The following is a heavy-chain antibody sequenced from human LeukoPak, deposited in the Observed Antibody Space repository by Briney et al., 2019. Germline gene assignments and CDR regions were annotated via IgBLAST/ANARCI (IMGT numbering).Heavy chain of an antibody. CDR3: ARATYYYDSSGYPVHYYYYYMDV. V-gene: IGHV3-21*01. CDR1: GFTFTDFY. D-gene: IGHD3-22*01. Sequence: GGSLRLSCAASGFTFTDFYMNWIRQAPGKGLEWVSSISTSSSYIYYADSVKGRFTISRDNARNSLYLQMNTLRAEDTAVYYCARATYYYDSSGYPVHYYYYYMDVWGKGTTVTVSS. CDR2: ISTSSSYI. J-gene: IGHJ6*03.